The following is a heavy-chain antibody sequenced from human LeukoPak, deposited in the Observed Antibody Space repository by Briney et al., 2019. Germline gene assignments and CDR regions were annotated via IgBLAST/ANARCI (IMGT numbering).Heavy chain of an antibody. CDR1: GYIFTDYY. V-gene: IGHV1-2*06. J-gene: IGHJ4*02. CDR3: ARGSGYSPDY. D-gene: IGHD2-15*01. CDR2: INPNSGGT. Sequence: ASVKVSCKASGYIFTDYYMHWVRQAPGQELGWMGRINPNSGGTNYAQKFQGRVTMTRDTSISTAYLALSRLRSDDTAVYYCARGSGYSPDYWGQGTLVTVSS.